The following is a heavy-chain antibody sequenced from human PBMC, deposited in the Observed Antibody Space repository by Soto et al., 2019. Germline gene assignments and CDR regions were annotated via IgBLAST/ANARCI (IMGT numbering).Heavy chain of an antibody. Sequence: AGSLRLSSPASGFTFTSYWMHSIRQAPGEGLVWVSRINSDESNTSYADSVKGRFTISRDNATNTLYLQMNSLRAEDTAVYYCASCSRYSSGLDYCGQGPLVAV. J-gene: IGHJ4*02. CDR1: GFTFTSYW. D-gene: IGHD6-19*01. CDR2: INSDESNT. V-gene: IGHV3-74*01. CDR3: ASCSRYSSGLDY.